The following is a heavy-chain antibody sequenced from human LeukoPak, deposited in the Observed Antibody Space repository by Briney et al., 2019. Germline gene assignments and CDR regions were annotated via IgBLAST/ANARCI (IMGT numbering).Heavy chain of an antibody. Sequence: RASVKVSCKASGYTFTGYYMHWVRQAPGQGLEWMGRINPNSGGTNYAQKFQGRVTMTRDTSISTAYMELSRLRSDDTAVYYCARCSMAARNYYYYGMDVWGQGTTVTVSS. CDR3: ARCSMAARNYYYYGMDV. CDR1: GYTFTGYY. J-gene: IGHJ6*02. CDR2: INPNSGGT. D-gene: IGHD6-6*01. V-gene: IGHV1-2*06.